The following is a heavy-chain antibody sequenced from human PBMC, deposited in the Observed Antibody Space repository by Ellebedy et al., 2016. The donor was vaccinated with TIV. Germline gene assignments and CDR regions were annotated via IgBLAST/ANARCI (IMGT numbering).Heavy chain of an antibody. CDR2: VRYDGRNR. CDR3: ATDGRLHYYHGTGYPDY. CDR1: GFTFSNYG. D-gene: IGHD3-22*01. V-gene: IGHV3-30*02. Sequence: GESLKISCTASGFTFSNYGMHWVRQAPGKGLEWVAFVRYDGRNRYYADSVMGRFTISRDNSKNHLYLQMNSLRAEDTAVYYCATDGRLHYYHGTGYPDYWGQGTLVTVSS. J-gene: IGHJ4*02.